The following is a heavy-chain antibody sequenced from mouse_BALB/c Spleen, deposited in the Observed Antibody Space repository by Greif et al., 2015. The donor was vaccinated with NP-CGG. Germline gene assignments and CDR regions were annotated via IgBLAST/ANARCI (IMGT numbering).Heavy chain of an antibody. V-gene: IGHV5-4*02. CDR1: GFTFSDYY. CDR3: ARDYYGSSYAMDY. D-gene: IGHD1-1*01. CDR2: ISDGGSYT. J-gene: IGHJ4*01. Sequence: EVNLVESGGGLVKPGGSLKLSCAASGFTFSDYYMYWVRQTPEKRLEWVATISDGGSYTYYPDSVKGRFTISRDNAKNNLYLQMSSLKSEDTAMYYCARDYYGSSYAMDYWGQGTSVTVSS.